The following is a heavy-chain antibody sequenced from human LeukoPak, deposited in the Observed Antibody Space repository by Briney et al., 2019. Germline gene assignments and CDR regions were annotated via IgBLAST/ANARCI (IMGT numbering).Heavy chain of an antibody. CDR1: GFTFSSYS. J-gene: IGHJ4*02. CDR3: ARDIINSGSYATDY. V-gene: IGHV3-48*02. Sequence: GGSLRLSCAASGFTFSSYSMNWVRQAPGKGLEWVSDISSSSSTIYYADSVKGRFTISRDNAKNSLYLQMNSLGDEDTAVYYCARDIINSGSYATDYWGQGTLVTVSS. CDR2: ISSSSSTI. D-gene: IGHD1-26*01.